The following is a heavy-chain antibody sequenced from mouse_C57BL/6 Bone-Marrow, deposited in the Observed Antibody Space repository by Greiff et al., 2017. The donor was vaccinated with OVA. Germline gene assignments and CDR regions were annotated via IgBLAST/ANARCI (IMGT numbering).Heavy chain of an antibody. Sequence: EVKLVESGGGLVQPGGSLKLSCAASGFTFSDYGMAWVRQAPRKGPEWVAFISNLAYSIYYADTVTGRFTISRENAKNTLYLEMSSLRSEDTAMYDCAREGDYYGSSSSFAYWGQGTLVTVSA. V-gene: IGHV5-15*01. CDR1: GFTFSDYG. CDR2: ISNLAYSI. CDR3: AREGDYYGSSSSFAY. J-gene: IGHJ3*01. D-gene: IGHD1-1*01.